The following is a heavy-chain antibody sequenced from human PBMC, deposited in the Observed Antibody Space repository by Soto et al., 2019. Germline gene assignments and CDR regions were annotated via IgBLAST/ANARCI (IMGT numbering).Heavy chain of an antibody. D-gene: IGHD6-6*01. CDR2: ISSSSSAM. CDR3: VRGSGSSSTFDY. V-gene: IGHV3-48*02. Sequence: PGGSLRLSCAASGFTFSIYNMNWVRQAPGKGLEWVSYISSSSSAMYYADSVKGRFTISRDTAKDSLYLQMNSLRDEDTAVYYCVRGSGSSSTFDYWGQGTLVTVSS. J-gene: IGHJ4*02. CDR1: GFTFSIYN.